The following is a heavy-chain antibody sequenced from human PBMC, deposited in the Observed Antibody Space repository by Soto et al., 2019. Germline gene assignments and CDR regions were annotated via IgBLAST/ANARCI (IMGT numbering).Heavy chain of an antibody. CDR1: GVSVSSTSHY. D-gene: IGHD2-21*01. CDR2: VYFRGST. CDR3: ASLSREFCVFGVCTLRSAWFDS. J-gene: IGHJ5*01. V-gene: IGHV4-39*01. Sequence: KTSETLSLTCTVSGVSVSSTSHYWGWVRQPPGKGLEWIGNVYFRGSTYYNSLLKSRLTIFVDTSKNQISLNLTSVTAADTAIYYCASLSREFCVFGVCTLRSAWFDSWGRGTLVTVSS.